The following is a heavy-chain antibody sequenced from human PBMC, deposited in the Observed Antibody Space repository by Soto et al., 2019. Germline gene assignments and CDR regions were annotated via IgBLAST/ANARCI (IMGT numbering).Heavy chain of an antibody. CDR3: AKQAPRMLRFLEWSSLQYYYYYMDV. CDR2: ISGSGGST. CDR1: GFTFSSYA. V-gene: IGHV3-23*01. Sequence: GGSLRLSCAASGFTFSSYAMSWVRQAPGKGLEWVSAISGSGGSTYYADSVKGRFTISRDNSKNTLYLQMNSLRAEDTAVYYCAKQAPRMLRFLEWSSLQYYYYYMDVWGKGTTVTVSS. J-gene: IGHJ6*03. D-gene: IGHD3-3*01.